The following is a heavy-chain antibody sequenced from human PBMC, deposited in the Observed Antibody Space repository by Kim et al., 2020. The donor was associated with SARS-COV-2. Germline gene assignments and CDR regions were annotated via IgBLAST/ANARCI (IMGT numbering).Heavy chain of an antibody. CDR2: IKSKTDGGTT. J-gene: IGHJ5*02. CDR3: TTVPCFWSGLLS. CDR1: GFTFSKAW. Sequence: GGSLRLSCAASGFTFSKAWMSWVRQAPGKGLEWVGRIKSKTDGGTTDYAAPVKGRFTISRDDSKNTLYLQMNSLKTEDTAVYYCTTVPCFWSGLLSWGQGTLVTVSS. V-gene: IGHV3-15*01. D-gene: IGHD3-3*01.